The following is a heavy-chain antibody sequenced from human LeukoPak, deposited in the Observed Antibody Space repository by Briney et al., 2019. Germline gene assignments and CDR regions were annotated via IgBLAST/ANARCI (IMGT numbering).Heavy chain of an antibody. J-gene: IGHJ4*02. Sequence: GGSLRLSCTASGFSFGAYLISWVRQAPGEGLEWVGFIRGKAYGGTPEYAASVKGRFTISRDDSKSIASLQMNSLKTEDTALYYCTASDHPYCSTTGCHIDYWGQGTLVTVSS. CDR1: GFSFGAYL. CDR3: TASDHPYCSTTGCHIDY. D-gene: IGHD2-2*01. CDR2: IRGKAYGGTP. V-gene: IGHV3-49*04.